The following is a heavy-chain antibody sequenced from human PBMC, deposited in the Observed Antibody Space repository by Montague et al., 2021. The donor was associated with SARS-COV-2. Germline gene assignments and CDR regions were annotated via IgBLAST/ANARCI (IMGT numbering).Heavy chain of an antibody. D-gene: IGHD3-10*01. CDR3: ARGMIRGVTTPFDY. Sequence: SETLSLTCTVSGGSISSGGYYWSWIRQHPGKGLEWIGYIYYSGTTYYXXXLQSRGTISVDTSKNHLSLRLSSVTAADTAVYFCARGMIRGVTTPFDYWGQGSQVTVSS. CDR2: IYYSGTT. V-gene: IGHV4-39*02. J-gene: IGHJ4*02. CDR1: GGSISSGGYY.